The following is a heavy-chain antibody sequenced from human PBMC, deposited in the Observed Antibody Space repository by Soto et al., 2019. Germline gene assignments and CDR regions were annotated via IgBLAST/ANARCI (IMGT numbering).Heavy chain of an antibody. J-gene: IGHJ4*01. CDR2: IYYSGST. Sequence: SETLALTCTVSGGSIASYYWSWIRQPPGKGLEWIGYIYYSGSTNYNPSLKSRVTISVDTSKNQFSLKLNSVTAADTAVYYCARDSYSSGFNYFDYWGHGTLVTVSS. CDR1: GGSIASYY. V-gene: IGHV4-59*01. CDR3: ARDSYSSGFNYFDY. D-gene: IGHD6-19*01.